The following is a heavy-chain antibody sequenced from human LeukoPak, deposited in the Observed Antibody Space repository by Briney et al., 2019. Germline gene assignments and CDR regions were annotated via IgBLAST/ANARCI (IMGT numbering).Heavy chain of an antibody. D-gene: IGHD3-10*01. CDR3: ARRGFGEEFSDY. Sequence: GESLKISCMGSGYSFSSHWIGWVRQMPGKGLEWMGIVYPGDSDTRYSPSIQGQVTISADRSISTAYLQWSSLKASDAAMYYCARRGFGEEFSDYWGQGTLVTVPS. CDR2: VYPGDSDT. V-gene: IGHV5-51*01. J-gene: IGHJ4*02. CDR1: GYSFSSHW.